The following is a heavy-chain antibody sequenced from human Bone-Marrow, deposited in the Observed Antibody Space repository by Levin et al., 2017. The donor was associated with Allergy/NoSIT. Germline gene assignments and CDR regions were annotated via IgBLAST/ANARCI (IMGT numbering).Heavy chain of an antibody. V-gene: IGHV4-34*01. CDR1: GGSFSGYY. J-gene: IGHJ4*02. CDR2: ISQTGIT. Sequence: PSETLSLTCAVYGGSFSGYYWSWIRQPPGKGLEWIGEISQTGITNYNPSLKSRVTMSVDTSKNQFSLNLTSVTAADTAVYYCERGFWNGFYTWRFDHWGQGTLVTVSS. D-gene: IGHD3-3*01. CDR3: ERGFWNGFYTWRFDH.